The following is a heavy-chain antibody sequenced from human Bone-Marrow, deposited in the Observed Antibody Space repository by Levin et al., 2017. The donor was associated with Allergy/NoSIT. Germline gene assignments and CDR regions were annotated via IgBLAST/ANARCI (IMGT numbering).Heavy chain of an antibody. V-gene: IGHV3-48*02. D-gene: IGHD2-2*01. Sequence: SCAASGFTFSRYSMNWVRQAPGRGLEWVSYISRSSSTISYADSVKGRFTIPRDNAKNSLYLQMNSLRDEDTAVYYFARPDCSGTSCYYFFDSWGQGTLVTVSS. J-gene: IGHJ4*02. CDR3: ARPDCSGTSCYYFFDS. CDR1: GFTFSRYS. CDR2: ISRSSSTI.